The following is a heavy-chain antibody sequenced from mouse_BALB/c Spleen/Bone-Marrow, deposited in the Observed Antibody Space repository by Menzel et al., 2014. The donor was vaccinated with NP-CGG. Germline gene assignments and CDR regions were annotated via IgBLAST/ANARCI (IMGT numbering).Heavy chain of an antibody. CDR1: GFNIKDTY. Sequence: EVQLQQSGAELVKPGASVKLSCTAPGFNIKDTYMYWVKQRPEQGLEWIGKIDPANGNTKYDPKFQGKATITADTSSNTAYLQLSSLTSEDTAFYYCAVYDGYAMDYWGQGTSVTVSS. CDR3: AVYDGYAMDY. J-gene: IGHJ4*01. V-gene: IGHV14-3*02. CDR2: IDPANGNT. D-gene: IGHD2-3*01.